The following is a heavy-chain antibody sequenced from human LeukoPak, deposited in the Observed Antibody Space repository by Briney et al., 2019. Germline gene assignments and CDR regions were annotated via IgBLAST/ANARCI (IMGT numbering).Heavy chain of an antibody. J-gene: IGHJ3*02. CDR1: GFTFTNYV. Sequence: PGGSLRLSCAASGFTFTNYVMNWVRQAPGKGLEWVSSITGTADKTYDADSVKGRFTISRDNSKNTLSLQVSSLRVEDTAIYYCARRGGSRGWGAFDIWGQGTIVTVSS. D-gene: IGHD6-19*01. CDR3: ARRGGSRGWGAFDI. V-gene: IGHV3-23*01. CDR2: ITGTADKT.